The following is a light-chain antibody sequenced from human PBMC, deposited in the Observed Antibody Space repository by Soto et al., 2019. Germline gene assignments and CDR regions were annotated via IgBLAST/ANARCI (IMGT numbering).Light chain of an antibody. CDR2: GSS. V-gene: IGKV3-20*01. J-gene: IGKJ5*01. CDR3: QQYGSSPIT. CDR1: QSITSSY. Sequence: EIVLTQSPGTLSLSPGERATLSCRASQSITSSYLAWYQQKPGQAPRLLIYGSSSRATGIPDRFSGSGSGTDFTLAISRLEPEDFAEFYCQQYGSSPITFGQGKRLEIK.